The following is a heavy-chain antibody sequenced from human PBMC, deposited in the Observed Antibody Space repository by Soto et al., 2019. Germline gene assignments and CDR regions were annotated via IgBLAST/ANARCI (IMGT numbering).Heavy chain of an antibody. Sequence: QVQLVQSGAEVKKPGSSVKVSCKASGGTFSSYAVSWVRQAPGQGLEWMGGIIPIFGTVIYAQQFQGRVTITADESTQTGYLELRRLRFEDTAVYYCARDSHPPALSGDIMRWEVWGQGTTVTVSS. CDR2: IIPIFGTV. CDR1: GGTFSSYA. J-gene: IGHJ6*02. V-gene: IGHV1-69*01. D-gene: IGHD2-15*01. CDR3: ARDSHPPALSGDIMRWEV.